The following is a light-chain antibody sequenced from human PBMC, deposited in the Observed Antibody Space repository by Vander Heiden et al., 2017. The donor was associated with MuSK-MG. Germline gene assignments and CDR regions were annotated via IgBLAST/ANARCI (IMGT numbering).Light chain of an antibody. V-gene: IGKV3-20*01. J-gene: IGKJ3*01. CDR1: QSVSSSY. CDR2: GAS. CDR3: QQYGSSRVT. Sequence: EIVLTQSPGTLSLSPGERATLSCRASQSVSSSYLAWYQQKPGQAPRLLIYGASSRATGIPDRFSGSGSGTDFTLTISRLEPEDFAVYYCQQYGSSRVTFGPGTKVXIK.